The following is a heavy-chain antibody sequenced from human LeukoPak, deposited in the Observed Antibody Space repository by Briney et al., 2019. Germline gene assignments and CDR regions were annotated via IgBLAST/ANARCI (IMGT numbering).Heavy chain of an antibody. V-gene: IGHV4-59*12. CDR3: ARDNYYGSGYYFDY. D-gene: IGHD3-10*01. J-gene: IGHJ4*02. Sequence: KPSETLSLTCTVSGGSISSYYWSWIRQPPGKGLEWIGYIYYSGSTNYNPSLKSRVTISVDTSQNQFSLRLSSVTAADTAVYFCARDNYYGSGYYFDYWGQGSLVTVSS. CDR1: GGSISSYY. CDR2: IYYSGST.